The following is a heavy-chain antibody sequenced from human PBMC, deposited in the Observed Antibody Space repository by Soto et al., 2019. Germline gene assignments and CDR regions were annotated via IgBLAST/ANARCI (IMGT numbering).Heavy chain of an antibody. CDR2: IDSDGNTK. J-gene: IGHJ4*02. Sequence: EVQLVESGGGLVQPGGSLRLSCEASGYNFNTYRMDWVRQAPGKGLVWVSRIDSDGNTKTYADSVEGRFTISRDNAKNNLYLQMNSLRVEDTAVYYCARSGTYKGYLDYWGQGSLVTVSS. CDR3: ARSGTYKGYLDY. V-gene: IGHV3-74*01. CDR1: GYNFNTYR. D-gene: IGHD1-26*01.